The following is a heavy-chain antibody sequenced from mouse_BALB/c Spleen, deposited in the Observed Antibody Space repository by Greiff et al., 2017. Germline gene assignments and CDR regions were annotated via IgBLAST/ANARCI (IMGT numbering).Heavy chain of an antibody. J-gene: IGHJ4*01. D-gene: IGHD2-4*01. Sequence: EVKLVESGAELVKPGASVKLSCTASGFNIKDTYMHWVKQRPEQGLEWIGRIDPANGNTKYDPKFQGKATITADTSSNTAYLQLSSLTSEDTAVYYCARSDYDEAMDYWGQGTSVTVSS. V-gene: IGHV14-3*02. CDR1: GFNIKDTY. CDR2: IDPANGNT. CDR3: ARSDYDEAMDY.